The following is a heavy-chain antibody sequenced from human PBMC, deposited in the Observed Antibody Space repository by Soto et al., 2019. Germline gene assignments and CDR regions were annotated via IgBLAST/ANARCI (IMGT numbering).Heavy chain of an antibody. Sequence: QVQLVESGGGVVRPGRSLRLYCAASGFTFSSYAMHWVRQAPGKGLEWVAVIWKDGTKRYYADSVKGRFTISRDNSKTTLYLQMNSLRGEDTAVYYGARDNWNYVSAFDIWGQGTMVTVSS. J-gene: IGHJ3*02. CDR3: ARDNWNYVSAFDI. CDR2: IWKDGTKR. D-gene: IGHD1-7*01. V-gene: IGHV3-33*01. CDR1: GFTFSSYA.